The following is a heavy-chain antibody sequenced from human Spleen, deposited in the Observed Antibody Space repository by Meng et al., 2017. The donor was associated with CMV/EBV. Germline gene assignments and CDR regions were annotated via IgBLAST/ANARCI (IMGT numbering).Heavy chain of an antibody. CDR1: GGSISSSSYS. D-gene: IGHD1-26*01. J-gene: IGHJ4*02. CDR3: ARRHSETCAF. V-gene: IGHV4-39*01. CDR2: IYYSGNT. Sequence: SETLSLTCTVSGGSISSSSYSWGWIRQPPGKGLEWIATIYYSGNTYYNPSLKSRVTISVDTSKNQFSLSLSSVTAADTAVYYCARRHSETCAFWGQGTLVTVSS.